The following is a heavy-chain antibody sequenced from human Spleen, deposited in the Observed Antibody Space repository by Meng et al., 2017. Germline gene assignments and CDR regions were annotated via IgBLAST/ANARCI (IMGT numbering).Heavy chain of an antibody. D-gene: IGHD3-10*01. CDR2: INAVFGTT. CDR3: ARLGRVDY. J-gene: IGHJ4*02. CDR1: GGIFSNYV. V-gene: IGHV1-69*05. Sequence: VQVEQSGDGVMRPGYPVKVSCKALGGIFSNYVIGWVRQAPGQGLEWMGGINAVFGTTNYAQKFQGRVTITTDESTSTVYMELTRLTSEDTAVYYCARLGRVDYWGQGTLVTVSS.